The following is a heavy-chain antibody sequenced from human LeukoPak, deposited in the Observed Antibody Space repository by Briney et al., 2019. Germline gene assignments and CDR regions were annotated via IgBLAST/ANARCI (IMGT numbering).Heavy chain of an antibody. V-gene: IGHV3-74*01. CDR2: INSDGSST. D-gene: IGHD3-3*01. Sequence: PGGSLRLSCAASGFTFSSYWMHWVRQAPGKGLVWVSRINSDGSSTSYADSVKGRFTISRDNAKNTLYLQMNSLRAEDTAVYYCARVSYYDFWSGYPTDYWGQGTLVTVPS. J-gene: IGHJ4*02. CDR1: GFTFSSYW. CDR3: ARVSYYDFWSGYPTDY.